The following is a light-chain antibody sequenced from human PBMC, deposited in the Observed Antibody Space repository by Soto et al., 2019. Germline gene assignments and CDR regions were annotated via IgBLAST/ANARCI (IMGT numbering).Light chain of an antibody. CDR2: GAS. J-gene: IGKJ4*01. CDR3: QQYNRWPPLT. CDR1: QSVSSN. V-gene: IGKV3-15*01. Sequence: EIVMTQSPATLSVSPGERATLSCRASQSVSSNLAWYQQKPGQAPRLLIYGASTRASGIPARFSGSGSGTEFTLTISSLQSEDFAVYYCQQYNRWPPLTFGGGTQVEIK.